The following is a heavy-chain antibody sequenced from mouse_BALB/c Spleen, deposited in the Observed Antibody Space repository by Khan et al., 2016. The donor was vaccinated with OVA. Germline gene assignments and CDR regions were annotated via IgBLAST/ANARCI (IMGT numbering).Heavy chain of an antibody. J-gene: IGHJ3*01. CDR1: GFTFSNYG. Sequence: EVELVESGGGLVKPGGSLKLSCAASGFTFSNYGVSWVRQPLENRLEWVASISSGDTTYYPDSVKGRFTISRDNARNILYLQMSSLGSEDTAMYYCARDYWFAYWGQGTLVTVSA. CDR2: ISSGDTT. V-gene: IGHV5-6-5*01. CDR3: ARDYWFAY.